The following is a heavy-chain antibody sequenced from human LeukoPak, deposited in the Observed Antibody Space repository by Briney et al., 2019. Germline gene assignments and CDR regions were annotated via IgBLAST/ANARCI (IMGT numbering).Heavy chain of an antibody. V-gene: IGHV4-61*08. J-gene: IGHJ4*02. CDR2: IYDTGTT. CDR3: AGIWYSSGYYFDY. D-gene: IGHD6-19*01. Sequence: SETLSLTCTVSGGSISSGGYYWSWVRQHPGKGLEWIAYIYDTGTTVSNPSLKSRVSMSLDRSKNEFSLQLTSVTAADTAVYYCAGIWYSSGYYFDYWGQGTLVTVSS. CDR1: GGSISSGGYY.